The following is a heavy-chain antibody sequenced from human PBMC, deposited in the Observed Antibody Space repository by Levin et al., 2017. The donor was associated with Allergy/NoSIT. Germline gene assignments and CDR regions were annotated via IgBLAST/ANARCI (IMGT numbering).Heavy chain of an antibody. V-gene: IGHV3-7*01. Sequence: AGESLKISCAASGFTFSSYWMSWVRQGPGKGLEWVGHIKQDGSETWYADSVRGRFTISRDNAKKSLYLQMSRLRADDTAVYYCAREYYYEGNGYYYGFEYWGQGTLVTVSS. CDR1: GFTFSSYW. CDR2: IKQDGSET. CDR3: AREYYYEGNGYYYGFEY. J-gene: IGHJ4*02. D-gene: IGHD3-22*01.